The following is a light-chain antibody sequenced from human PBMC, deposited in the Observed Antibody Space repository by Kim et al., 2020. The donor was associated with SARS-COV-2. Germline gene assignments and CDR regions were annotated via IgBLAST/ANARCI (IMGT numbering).Light chain of an antibody. V-gene: IGKV3-20*01. CDR3: QQYGSSPRT. CDR1: QSVRSTS. J-gene: IGKJ1*01. CDR2: GAS. Sequence: SSGERATISCRASQSVRSTSLGWYQQKPGQAPRLLIYGASSRATGIPDRFSGSGSGTDFTLTISRLEPEDFAVYYCQQYGSSPRTFGQGTKVDIK.